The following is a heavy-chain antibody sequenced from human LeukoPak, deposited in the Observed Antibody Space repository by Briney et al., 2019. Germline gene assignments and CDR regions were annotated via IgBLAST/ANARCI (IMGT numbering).Heavy chain of an antibody. V-gene: IGHV3-11*04. CDR2: ISSSGTAT. Sequence: GGSLRLSCTASGFTFDDYYIASIRQPPGKGLDWVAYISSSGTATYYAESVKGRFTISRDNAKNSLYLQMDSLKAEDTAMYYSARPARSGIYYPDAFENWGQGTMVTVSS. J-gene: IGHJ3*02. D-gene: IGHD3-10*01. CDR3: ARPARSGIYYPDAFEN. CDR1: GFTFDDYY.